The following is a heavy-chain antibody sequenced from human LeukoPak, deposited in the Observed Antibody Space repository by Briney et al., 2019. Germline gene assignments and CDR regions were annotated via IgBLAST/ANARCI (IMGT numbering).Heavy chain of an antibody. D-gene: IGHD2-15*01. Sequence: GGSLRLSCAASGFTFSSYGMHWVRQAPGKGLEWVAFIRYDGSNKYYADSVKGRFTISRDNSKNTLYLQMNSLRAEDTAVYYCANPEKYGNIVVVVAAIPLGYWGQGTLVTVSS. J-gene: IGHJ4*02. CDR2: IRYDGSNK. CDR1: GFTFSSYG. CDR3: ANPEKYGNIVVVVAAIPLGY. V-gene: IGHV3-30*02.